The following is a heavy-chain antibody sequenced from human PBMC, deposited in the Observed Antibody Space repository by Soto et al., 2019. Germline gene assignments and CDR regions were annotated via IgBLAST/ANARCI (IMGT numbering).Heavy chain of an antibody. J-gene: IGHJ6*02. D-gene: IGHD3-16*01. CDR1: GFTFSSYG. CDR3: ARIKLIGAMDV. Sequence: QVQLVESGGGVVQPGRSLRLSCAASGFTFSSYGMHWVRQAPGKGLEWVAFIWYDGSNKYYADSVKGRFTISRDNSKNTLYRQMNSLRAEDTAVYYCARIKLIGAMDVWGQGTTVTVSS. V-gene: IGHV3-33*01. CDR2: IWYDGSNK.